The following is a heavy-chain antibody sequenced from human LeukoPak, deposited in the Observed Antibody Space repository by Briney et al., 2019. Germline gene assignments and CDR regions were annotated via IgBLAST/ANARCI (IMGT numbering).Heavy chain of an antibody. CDR1: GYTFTGYY. J-gene: IGHJ6*03. D-gene: IGHD6-19*01. V-gene: IGHV1-2*06. Sequence: GASVKVSCKASGYTFTGYYMHWVRQAPGQGLEWMGRINPNGGGTNYAQKFQGRVTMTRDTSISTAYMELSRLRSDDTAVYYCARSWAGSSYYYMDVWGKGTTVTVSS. CDR3: ARSWAGSSYYYMDV. CDR2: INPNGGGT.